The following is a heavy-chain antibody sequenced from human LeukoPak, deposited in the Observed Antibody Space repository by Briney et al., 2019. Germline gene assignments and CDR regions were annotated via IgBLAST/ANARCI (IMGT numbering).Heavy chain of an antibody. CDR3: ARDHQLPLLGWFDP. Sequence: ASVKVSCKASGYTFTSYDINWVRQATGQGLEWMGWINPNSGGTNYAQKFQGRVTMTRDTSISTAYMEVSRLRSDDTAVYYCARDHQLPLLGWFDPWGQGTLVTVSS. V-gene: IGHV1-2*02. J-gene: IGHJ5*02. CDR2: INPNSGGT. CDR1: GYTFTSYD. D-gene: IGHD2-2*01.